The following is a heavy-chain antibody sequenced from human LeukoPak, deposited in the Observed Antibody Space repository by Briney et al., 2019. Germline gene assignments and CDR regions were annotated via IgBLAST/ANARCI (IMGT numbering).Heavy chain of an antibody. Sequence: SVKVSCKASGGTFSSYAISWVRQAPGQGLEWMGGIIPIFGTANYAQKFQGRVTITTDESTSTAYMELSSLRSEDTAVYYCASRQQAAAGTPNWFDPWGQGTLVTVSS. J-gene: IGHJ5*02. D-gene: IGHD6-13*01. CDR2: IIPIFGTA. CDR3: ASRQQAAAGTPNWFDP. V-gene: IGHV1-69*05. CDR1: GGTFSSYA.